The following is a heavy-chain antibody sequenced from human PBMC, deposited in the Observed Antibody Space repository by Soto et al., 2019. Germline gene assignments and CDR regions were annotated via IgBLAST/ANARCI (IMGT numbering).Heavy chain of an antibody. CDR1: GGSITRSPYY. D-gene: IGHD2-2*01. Sequence: PSETLSLTCAVSGGSITRSPYYWGWVRQSPGEGLEWIGIIYSGGNTYYQVSLQSRVTMSLDTSRNQFSLRLNSLTAADTAMYYCAGRADCGSTHYPFXHWGQGTLVTVSS. CDR2: IYSGGNT. V-gene: IGHV4-39*01. CDR3: AGRADCGSTHYPFXH. J-gene: IGHJ4*02.